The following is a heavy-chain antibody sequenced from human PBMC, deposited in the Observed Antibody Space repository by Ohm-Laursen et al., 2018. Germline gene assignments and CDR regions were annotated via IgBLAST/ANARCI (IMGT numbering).Heavy chain of an antibody. Sequence: SLRLSCAASGFTFSTYGMHWVRQPTGKGLEWVSGIGRGGDTHYADSVKGRFTISRENVKGSLYLQMDSLRAGDTAVYYCVRDPSGWGLDVWGQGTTVTVSS. CDR3: VRDPSGWGLDV. V-gene: IGHV3-13*01. CDR2: IGRGGDT. D-gene: IGHD2-15*01. CDR1: GFTFSTYG. J-gene: IGHJ6*02.